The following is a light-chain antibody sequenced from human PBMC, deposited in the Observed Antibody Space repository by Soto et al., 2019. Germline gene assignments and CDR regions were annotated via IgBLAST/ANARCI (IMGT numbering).Light chain of an antibody. Sequence: EIVLTQSPGTLSLSPGERATLSCRASQSVSSSYLAWYQQKPGQAPRLLIYGASSRATGIPDRFSGSGSGTDFTLTISRLEPEDFAVYYCQQYGSSLLLFTFGPGTKVDIK. J-gene: IGKJ3*01. CDR3: QQYGSSLLLFT. CDR1: QSVSSSY. CDR2: GAS. V-gene: IGKV3-20*01.